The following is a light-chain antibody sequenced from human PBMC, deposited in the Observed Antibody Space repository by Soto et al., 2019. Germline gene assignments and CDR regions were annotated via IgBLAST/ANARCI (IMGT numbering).Light chain of an antibody. CDR2: EVS. CDR3: NSYTSGNTYV. V-gene: IGLV2-18*02. CDR1: SSDIGSYNR. J-gene: IGLJ1*01. Sequence: SALTQPPSVSGSPGQSVTSSCTGTSSDIGSYNRVSWYQQPPGTAPKLMIYEVSNRPSGVPDRFSGSKSGNTASLTISGLQPEDEADYYCNSYTSGNTYVFGTGTKVTVL.